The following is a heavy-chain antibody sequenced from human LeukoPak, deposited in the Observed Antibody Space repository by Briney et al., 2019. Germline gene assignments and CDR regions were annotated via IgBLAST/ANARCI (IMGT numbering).Heavy chain of an antibody. CDR3: ARAGDGNNSPPHFDY. CDR2: IYYSGST. J-gene: IGHJ4*02. Sequence: SETLSLTCTVSGGSISSGGYYWSWIRQHPGKGLEWIGYIYYSGSTYYNPSLKSRVTISVDTSKNQFSLKLSSVTAADTAVYYCARAGDGNNSPPHFDYWGQGTLVTVSS. CDR1: GGSISSGGYY. D-gene: IGHD5-24*01. V-gene: IGHV4-31*03.